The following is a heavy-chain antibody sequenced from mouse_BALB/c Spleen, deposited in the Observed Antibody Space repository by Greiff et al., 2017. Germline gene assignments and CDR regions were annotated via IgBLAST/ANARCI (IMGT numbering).Heavy chain of an antibody. D-gene: IGHD1-2*01. J-gene: IGHJ2*01. CDR1: GYTFSSYW. V-gene: IGHV1-9*01. Sequence: VQLQQSGAELMKPGASVKISCKATGYTFSSYWIEWVKQRPGHGLEWIGEILPGSGSTNYNEKFKGKATFTADTSSNTAYMQLSSLTSEDSAVYCGARKGRLPDYWGQGTTLTVSS. CDR3: ARKGRLPDY. CDR2: ILPGSGST.